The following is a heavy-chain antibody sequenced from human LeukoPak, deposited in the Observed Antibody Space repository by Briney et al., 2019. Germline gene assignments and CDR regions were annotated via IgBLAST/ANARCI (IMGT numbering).Heavy chain of an antibody. CDR3: ARRDSAWYYFDY. CDR1: GYSFTNYW. D-gene: IGHD6-19*01. J-gene: IGHJ4*02. V-gene: IGHV5-51*01. Sequence: GESLKISCKGSGYSFTNYWIAWVRQMPGKGLEWMGIIYPGDSDTRYSPSFQGQVTISADKSIGIAYLQWSSLKASDTAMYYCARRDSAWYYFDYWGQGTLVTVSS. CDR2: IYPGDSDT.